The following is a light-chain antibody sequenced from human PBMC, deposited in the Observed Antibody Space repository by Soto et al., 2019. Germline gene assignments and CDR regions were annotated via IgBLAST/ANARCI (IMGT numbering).Light chain of an antibody. CDR3: RQYGRSPTWT. CDR1: QTISGTY. V-gene: IGKV3-20*01. Sequence: EIVVSQSKGTLSLSPGERATLGFGASQTISGTYLAWYQQKPGQAPRLLIYSSSSRAAGVSDRFSGSGSGTDFSLTISRLEPEDFAMYYCRQYGRSPTWTFAQGTKLDIK. J-gene: IGKJ1*01. CDR2: SSS.